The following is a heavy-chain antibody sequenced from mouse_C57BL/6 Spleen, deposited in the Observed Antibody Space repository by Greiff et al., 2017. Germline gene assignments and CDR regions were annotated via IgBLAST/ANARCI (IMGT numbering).Heavy chain of an antibody. J-gene: IGHJ2*01. V-gene: IGHV1-82*01. D-gene: IGHD2-4*01. CDR3: ARSDEDYDAFDY. CDR2: FHPEDGDT. Sequence: QVQLQQSGPELVKPGASVKISCKASGYAFSSSWMNWVKQRPGKGLEWIGRFHPEDGDTNYNGKFKGKATLTAEKSSSTAYMQLSSLTSDDSAVYFCARSDEDYDAFDYWGQGTTLTVSS. CDR1: GYAFSSSW.